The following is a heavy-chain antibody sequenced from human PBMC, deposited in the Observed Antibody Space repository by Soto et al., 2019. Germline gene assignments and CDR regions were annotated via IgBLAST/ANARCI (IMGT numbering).Heavy chain of an antibody. J-gene: IGHJ4*02. CDR1: GFTFSSYA. CDR2: ISGSGGST. Sequence: PGGSLSLSCAASGFTFSSYAMSWVRQAPGKGLEWVSAISGSGGSTYYADSVKGRFTISRDNSKNTLYLQMNSLRAEDTAVYYCAKLYSYYGSGSCFDYWGQGTLVTVSS. D-gene: IGHD3-10*01. V-gene: IGHV3-23*01. CDR3: AKLYSYYGSGSCFDY.